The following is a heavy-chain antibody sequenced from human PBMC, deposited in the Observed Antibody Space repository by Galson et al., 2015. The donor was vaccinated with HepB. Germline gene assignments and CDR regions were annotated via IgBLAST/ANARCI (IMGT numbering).Heavy chain of an antibody. CDR1: GFTFSSYS. CDR2: ISSSSSTI. D-gene: IGHD1-26*01. Sequence: SLRLSCAASGFTFSSYSMNWVRQAPGKGLEWVSYISSSSSTIYYADSVKGRFTISRDNAKNSLYLQMNSLRDEDTAVYYCASTANSGSYCYFDYWGQGTLVTVSS. J-gene: IGHJ4*02. V-gene: IGHV3-48*02. CDR3: ASTANSGSYCYFDY.